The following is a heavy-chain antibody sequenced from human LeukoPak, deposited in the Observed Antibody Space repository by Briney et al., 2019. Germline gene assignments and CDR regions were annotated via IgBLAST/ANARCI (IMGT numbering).Heavy chain of an antibody. CDR1: GGSISSSNW. CDR3: ARRSSSWYSKIDS. CDR2: IYHSGST. D-gene: IGHD6-13*01. V-gene: IGHV4-4*02. J-gene: IGHJ4*02. Sequence: SGTLSLTCAVSGGSISSSNWWNWVRQPPGKGLEWIGEIYHSGSTNYNPSLKSRVTISVDKSKNQFSLKLSSVTAADTAVYYCARRSSSWYSKIDSWGQGTLVTVSS.